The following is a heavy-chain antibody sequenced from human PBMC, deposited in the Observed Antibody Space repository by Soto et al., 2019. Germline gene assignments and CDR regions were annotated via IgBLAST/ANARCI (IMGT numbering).Heavy chain of an antibody. CDR3: AKHGSYYGASTTLDY. CDR1: GFTFSSYA. D-gene: IGHD1-26*01. V-gene: IGHV3-23*01. Sequence: GGSLRLSCAASGFTFSSYAMSWVRQAPGKGLEWVSAISGSGGSTYYADSVKGRFTISRDNSKNTLYLQMNSLRAEDTAVYYCAKHGSYYGASTTLDYWGQGTLVTVSS. CDR2: ISGSGGST. J-gene: IGHJ4*02.